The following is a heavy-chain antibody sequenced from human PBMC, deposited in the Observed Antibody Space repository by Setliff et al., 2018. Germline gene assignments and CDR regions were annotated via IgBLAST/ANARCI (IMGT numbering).Heavy chain of an antibody. V-gene: IGHV4-59*01. CDR3: ARGGTYRYFDY. CDR1: GDSISSYF. J-gene: IGHJ4*02. Sequence: PSETLSLTCSVSGDSISSYFWTWIRQPAGKGLEFIGYDYYSGAAKYDPSLKSRVTVSVDTSKTQFSLKLNSMTTADTAVYYCARGGTYRYFDYWGQGTLVTVSS. CDR2: DYYSGAA.